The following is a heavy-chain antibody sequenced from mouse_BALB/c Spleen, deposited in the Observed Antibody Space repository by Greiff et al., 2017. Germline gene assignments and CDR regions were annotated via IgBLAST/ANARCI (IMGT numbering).Heavy chain of an antibody. Sequence: EVQGVESGGGLVQPGGSLRLSCATSGFTFTDYYMSWVRQPPGKALEWLGFIRNKANGYTTEYSASVKGRFTISRDNSQSILYLQMNTLRAEDSATYYCARDMTTATGYFDYWGQGTTLTVSS. CDR2: IRNKANGYTT. CDR3: ARDMTTATGYFDY. J-gene: IGHJ2*01. D-gene: IGHD1-2*01. V-gene: IGHV7-3*02. CDR1: GFTFTDYY.